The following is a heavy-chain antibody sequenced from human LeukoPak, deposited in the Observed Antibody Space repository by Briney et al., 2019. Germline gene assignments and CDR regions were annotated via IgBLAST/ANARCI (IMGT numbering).Heavy chain of an antibody. J-gene: IGHJ3*02. V-gene: IGHV3-74*01. CDR2: INSDGSRT. Sequence: GGSLRLSCEVSGFTFSRYWMHWVRQAPGKGLVWVSRINSDGSRTTYADSVKGRFTISRDNAKHTLYLQMNSLGAEDTAVYYCASLFLCYGCSSSSDSFNIWGQGTMVTVSS. CDR3: ASLFLCYGCSSSSDSFNI. CDR1: GFTFSRYW. D-gene: IGHD6-6*01.